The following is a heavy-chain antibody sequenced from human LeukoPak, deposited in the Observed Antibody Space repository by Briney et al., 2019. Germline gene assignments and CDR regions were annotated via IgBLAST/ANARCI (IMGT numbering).Heavy chain of an antibody. CDR2: INPNSGDT. D-gene: IGHD3-16*02. Sequence: ASVKVSCKASGYTFTGYSMYWVRQAPGQGLEWMGWINPNSGDTNYVEKFQGRVTMTRDTSISTAYMELSRLRSDDTAVYYCARDYPRVWGSYRYSRDQFDYWGQGTLVTVSS. J-gene: IGHJ4*02. CDR1: GYTFTGYS. CDR3: ARDYPRVWGSYRYSRDQFDY. V-gene: IGHV1-2*02.